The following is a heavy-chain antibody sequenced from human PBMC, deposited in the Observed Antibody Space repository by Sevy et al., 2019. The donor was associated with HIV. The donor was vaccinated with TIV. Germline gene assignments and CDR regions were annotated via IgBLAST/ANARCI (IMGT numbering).Heavy chain of an antibody. CDR1: GYTFSTYG. CDR2: IGAYNGNR. CDR3: ARLSTARGESNWFDP. Sequence: ASVKVSCKASGYTFSTYGISWVRQAPGQGLEWMGWIGAYNGNRKYAQKFQDRITMTTDTSTSTAYMKLRSLRSDDTAVYFCARLSTARGESNWFDPWGQGTLVTVSS. V-gene: IGHV1-18*01. D-gene: IGHD3-16*01. J-gene: IGHJ5*02.